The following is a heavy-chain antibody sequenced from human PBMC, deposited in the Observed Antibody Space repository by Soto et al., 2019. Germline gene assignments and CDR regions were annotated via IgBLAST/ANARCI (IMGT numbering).Heavy chain of an antibody. J-gene: IGHJ4*02. Sequence: TSETLSLTCAVYGGSFSGYYWSWIRQPPGKGLEWIGEINHSGSTNYNPSLKSRVTISVDTSKNQFSLKLSSVTAADTDVYYCARVDYYDSSGPYYFDYWGQGTLVTVSS. CDR2: INHSGST. D-gene: IGHD3-22*01. CDR3: ARVDYYDSSGPYYFDY. V-gene: IGHV4-34*01. CDR1: GGSFSGYY.